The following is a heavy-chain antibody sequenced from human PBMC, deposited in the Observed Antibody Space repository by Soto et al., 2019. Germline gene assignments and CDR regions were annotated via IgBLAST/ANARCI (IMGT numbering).Heavy chain of an antibody. CDR2: IYYSGST. V-gene: IGHV4-39*01. CDR3: ARIVLMVYAIVSGFDP. J-gene: IGHJ5*02. D-gene: IGHD2-8*01. Sequence: SETLSLTCTVSGGSISSSSYYWGWIRQPPGKGLEWIGSIYYSGSTYYNPSLKSRVTVSVDTSKNQFSLKLSSVTAADTAVYYCARIVLMVYAIVSGFDPWGQGTLVTVSS. CDR1: GGSISSSSYY.